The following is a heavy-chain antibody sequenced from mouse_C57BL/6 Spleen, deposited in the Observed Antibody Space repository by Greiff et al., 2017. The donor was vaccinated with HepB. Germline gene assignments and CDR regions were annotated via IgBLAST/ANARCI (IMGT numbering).Heavy chain of an antibody. J-gene: IGHJ3*01. CDR1: GYTFTDYN. D-gene: IGHD2-5*01. CDR2: INTNNGGT. Sequence: EVQLQQSGPELVKPGASVKIPCKASGYTFTDYNMDWVKQSHGKSLEWIGDINTNNGGTIYNQKFKGKATSTVDKSSSTAYMELRSLSSEDTAVYYCARNSNNVECFAYWGQGTLVTVSA. CDR3: ARNSNNVECFAY. V-gene: IGHV1-18*01.